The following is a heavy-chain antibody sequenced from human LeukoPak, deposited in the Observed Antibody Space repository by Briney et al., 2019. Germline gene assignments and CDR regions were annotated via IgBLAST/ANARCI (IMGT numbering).Heavy chain of an antibody. CDR3: GRDAGGYFDY. Sequence: GGSLRPSCAASGFTFSSYGMHWVRQAPGKGLEWVAVIWYDGSNKYYADSVKGRFTISRDNSKNTLYLQMNSLRAEDTAVYYCGRDAGGYFDYWGQGTLVTVSS. V-gene: IGHV3-33*01. CDR1: GFTFSSYG. CDR2: IWYDGSNK. J-gene: IGHJ4*02. D-gene: IGHD3-10*01.